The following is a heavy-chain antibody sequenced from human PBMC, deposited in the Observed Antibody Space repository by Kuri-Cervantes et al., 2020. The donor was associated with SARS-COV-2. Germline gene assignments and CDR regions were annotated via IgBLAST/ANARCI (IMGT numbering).Heavy chain of an antibody. CDR3: APRGEGSGFDY. Sequence: GESLKISCAASGFTFSSCEMNWVRQAPGKGLEWVSYISSSGSTIYYADSVKGRFTISRDNAKNSLYLQMNSLRAEDTAVYYCAPRGEGSGFDYWGQGTLVTVSS. CDR1: GFTFSSCE. V-gene: IGHV3-48*03. J-gene: IGHJ4*02. CDR2: ISSSGSTI. D-gene: IGHD3-16*01.